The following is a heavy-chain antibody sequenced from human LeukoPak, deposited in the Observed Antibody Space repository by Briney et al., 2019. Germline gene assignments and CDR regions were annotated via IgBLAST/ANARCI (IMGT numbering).Heavy chain of an antibody. V-gene: IGHV4-4*02. Sequence: PSGTLSLTCAVSGGSISSSNWGSWVRHPPGKGLEWIGETYHSGSTNYNPSLKSRVTISVDKSKNQFSLKLSSVTAADTAVYYCARDRRIAAAGGYFDYWGQGTLVTVSS. CDR2: TYHSGST. CDR3: ARDRRIAAAGGYFDY. J-gene: IGHJ4*02. CDR1: GGSISSSNW. D-gene: IGHD6-13*01.